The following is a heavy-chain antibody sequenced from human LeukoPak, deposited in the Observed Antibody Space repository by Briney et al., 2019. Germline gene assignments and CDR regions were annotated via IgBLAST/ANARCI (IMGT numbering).Heavy chain of an antibody. V-gene: IGHV3-23*01. CDR2: FSGSGGST. D-gene: IGHD4-17*01. CDR1: GFTLSSYA. CDR3: ARSPQVSTVTTYYFDY. J-gene: IGHJ4*02. Sequence: PGGSLRLSCAASGFTLSSYAMSWVRQAPGKGLEWVSAFSGSGGSTYYADSVKGRFTISRDNSKNTLYLQMNSLRAEDTAVYYCARSPQVSTVTTYYFDYWGQGTLVTVSS.